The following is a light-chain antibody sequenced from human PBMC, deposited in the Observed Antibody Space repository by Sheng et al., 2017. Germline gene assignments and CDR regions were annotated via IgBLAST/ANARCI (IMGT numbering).Light chain of an antibody. Sequence: QSVLTQPPSVSAAPGQMVTISCSGSSSNIGSNYVSWYQQLPGTGPKLLMHGNDKRPSGIPDRFSGSKSGTSATLGITGLQTGDEADYYCGTWDSSLSSLVFGGGTKLTVL. V-gene: IGLV1-51*01. J-gene: IGLJ2*01. CDR2: GND. CDR1: SSNIGSNY. CDR3: GTWDSSLSSLV.